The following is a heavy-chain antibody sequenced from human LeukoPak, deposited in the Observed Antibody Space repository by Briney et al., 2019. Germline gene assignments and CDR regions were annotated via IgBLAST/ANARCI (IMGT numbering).Heavy chain of an antibody. J-gene: IGHJ5*02. V-gene: IGHV4-30-2*01. CDR1: GGSISSGGYS. CDR2: IYHSGST. CDR3: ASLNYDILTGWWFDP. D-gene: IGHD3-9*01. Sequence: PSETLSLTCAVSGGSISSGGYSWSWIRQPPGKGLEWIGYIYHSGSTYYNPSLKSRVTISVDRSENQFSLKLSSVTAADTAVYYCASLNYDILTGWWFDPWGQGTLVTVSS.